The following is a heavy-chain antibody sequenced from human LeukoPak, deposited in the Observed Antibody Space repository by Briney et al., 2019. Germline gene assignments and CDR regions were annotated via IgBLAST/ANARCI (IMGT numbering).Heavy chain of an antibody. CDR3: AGLYYGSGSYYGY. V-gene: IGHV3-21*01. J-gene: IGHJ4*02. D-gene: IGHD3-10*01. CDR2: ISSSSYI. CDR1: GFTFSSYS. Sequence: GGSLRLSCAASGFTFSSYSMNWVRQAPGKGLEWVSSISSSSYIYYAVSVKGRFTISRDNAKNSLYLQMNSLRAEDTAVYYCAGLYYGSGSYYGYWGQGTLVTVSS.